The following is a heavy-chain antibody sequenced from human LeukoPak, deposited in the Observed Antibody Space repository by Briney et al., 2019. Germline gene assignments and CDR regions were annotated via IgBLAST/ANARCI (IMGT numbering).Heavy chain of an antibody. Sequence: GGSLRLSSAASGFTFSSHWMHWVRQAPGKGLVWVSRINSDESATTYADSVKGRFTISRDNSKNTLNLQMNSLTAEDTAVYYCAKGSNDWYYSAMDVWGQGTTVTVSS. D-gene: IGHD2-21*01. CDR2: INSDESAT. CDR1: GFTFSSHW. CDR3: AKGSNDWYYSAMDV. V-gene: IGHV3-74*01. J-gene: IGHJ6*02.